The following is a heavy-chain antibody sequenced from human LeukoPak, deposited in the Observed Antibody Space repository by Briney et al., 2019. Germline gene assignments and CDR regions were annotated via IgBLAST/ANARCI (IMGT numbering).Heavy chain of an antibody. CDR3: AKRCSGGGCYVLASFDY. CDR2: IYHSGTT. V-gene: IGHV4-4*02. CDR1: GDSISSSNW. D-gene: IGHD2-15*01. Sequence: KTSETLSLTCTVSGDSISSSNWWSWVRQPPGKGLEWIGEIYHSGTTNYNPSLKSRVTISVDKSKNQFSLRLSSVTAADTAVYYRAKRCSGGGCYVLASFDYWGQGTLVTVSS. J-gene: IGHJ4*02.